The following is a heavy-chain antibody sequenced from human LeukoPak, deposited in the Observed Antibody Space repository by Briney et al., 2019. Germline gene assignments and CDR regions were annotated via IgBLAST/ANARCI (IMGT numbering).Heavy chain of an antibody. CDR1: GGSFSGYY. CDR2: INHSGST. J-gene: IGHJ4*02. Sequence: SETLSLTCAVYGGSFSGYYWRWIRQPPGKGLEWIGEINHSGSTNYNPSLRSRVTISVDTSKNQLSLKMSSVTAADTAVYYCTITTGTTLGLMDYWGQGTLVTVSS. CDR3: TITTGTTLGLMDY. V-gene: IGHV4-34*01. D-gene: IGHD1-1*01.